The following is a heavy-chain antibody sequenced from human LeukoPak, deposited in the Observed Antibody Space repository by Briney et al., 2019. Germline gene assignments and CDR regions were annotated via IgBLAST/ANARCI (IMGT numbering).Heavy chain of an antibody. D-gene: IGHD6-13*01. J-gene: IGHJ4*02. V-gene: IGHV4-59*01. CDR2: INYSGST. Sequence: PSETLSLTCTVSGGSISSYYWSWIRQPPGKGLEWIGNINYSGSTNYNPSLKSRVTISGDTSKNQFSLKLSSVTAADTAVYYCAKDPLAAAGTTAYYFDYWGQGTLVTVSS. CDR3: AKDPLAAAGTTAYYFDY. CDR1: GGSISSYY.